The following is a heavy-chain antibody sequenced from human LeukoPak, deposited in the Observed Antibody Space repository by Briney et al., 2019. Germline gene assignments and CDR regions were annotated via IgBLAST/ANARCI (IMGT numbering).Heavy chain of an antibody. CDR2: ISGSGDST. Sequence: GGSLRLSCAASGFTFRSYWMRWVRQAPGKGLEWVSAISGSGDSTYYGDSVKGRFTISRDNSKNTLYLQMNSLRAEDTAVYYCAKTRPLDSSSWSHGDYWGQGTLVTVSS. J-gene: IGHJ4*02. V-gene: IGHV3-23*01. CDR3: AKTRPLDSSSWSHGDY. D-gene: IGHD6-13*01. CDR1: GFTFRSYW.